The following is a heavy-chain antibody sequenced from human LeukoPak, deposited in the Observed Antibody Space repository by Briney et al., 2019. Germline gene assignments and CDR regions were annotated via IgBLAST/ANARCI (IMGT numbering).Heavy chain of an antibody. CDR3: ARHAAIRNYVGSLDY. V-gene: IGHV4-39*01. CDR2: IFYSGST. D-gene: IGHD3-10*01. CDR1: GDSIRSSSSY. J-gene: IGHJ4*02. Sequence: PSETLSLTCTVSGDSIRSSSSYWGWIRQTPGSGLDWMATIFYSGSTYYNPPLKSRVTISVDTSKNQFSLKMSTVTAADTAVYYCARHAAIRNYVGSLDYWSQGTLVTVSS.